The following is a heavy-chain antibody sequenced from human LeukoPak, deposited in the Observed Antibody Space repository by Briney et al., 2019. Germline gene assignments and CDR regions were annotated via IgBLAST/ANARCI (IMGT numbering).Heavy chain of an antibody. J-gene: IGHJ4*02. V-gene: IGHV3-30*04. Sequence: PGRSLRLSCAASGFTFSSYAMHWVRQAPGKGLEWVAVISYDGSNKYYADSVKGRFTISRDNSKNTLYLQMNSLRREDTAVYYCAKDVSTSCRGDCPVDYWGQGSLVTVSS. CDR3: AKDVSTSCRGDCPVDY. D-gene: IGHD2-21*02. CDR1: GFTFSSYA. CDR2: ISYDGSNK.